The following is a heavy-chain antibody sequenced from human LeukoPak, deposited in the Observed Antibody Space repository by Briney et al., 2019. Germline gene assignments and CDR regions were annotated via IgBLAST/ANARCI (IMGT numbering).Heavy chain of an antibody. V-gene: IGHV3-33*01. CDR3: ARGYSSSSEASFDY. CDR1: GFISSSYG. J-gene: IGHJ4*02. Sequence: GGSLRLSCAASGFISSSYGMYWVRQAPGKGLEWLAVISYDGSNSYYADSVKGRFTISRDNSKNTLNLQMNSLRAEDTAVYYCARGYSSSSEASFDYWGQGTLVTVSS. D-gene: IGHD6-6*01. CDR2: ISYDGSNS.